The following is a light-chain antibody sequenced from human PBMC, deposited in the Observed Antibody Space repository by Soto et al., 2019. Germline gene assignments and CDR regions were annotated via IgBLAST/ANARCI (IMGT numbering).Light chain of an antibody. J-gene: IGKJ1*01. CDR2: DAS. Sequence: DIQMTQSPSTLSATAGERVTITCRASQSISSWLAWYPHKPGKAPKIRIYDASNLDSGVPSRFSGSGSGTEFSLTISNLQPDDFATYYCQQYENYWTFGQGTRVEIK. V-gene: IGKV1-5*01. CDR3: QQYENYWT. CDR1: QSISSW.